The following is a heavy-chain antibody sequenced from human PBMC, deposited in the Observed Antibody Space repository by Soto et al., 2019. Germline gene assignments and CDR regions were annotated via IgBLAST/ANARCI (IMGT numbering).Heavy chain of an antibody. CDR2: LSYDGSNK. CDR3: ARVDSSGWYGGVDH. D-gene: IGHD6-19*01. CDR1: GFTFSSYG. V-gene: IGHV3-30*03. J-gene: IGHJ4*02. Sequence: GGSLRLSCAASGFTFSSYGMHWVRQAPGKGLEWVAVLSYDGSNKYYADSVKGRFTISRDKSKNTQYMQMHSLRAEDTAVEYGARVDSSGWYGGVDHWGQGTLVTVSS.